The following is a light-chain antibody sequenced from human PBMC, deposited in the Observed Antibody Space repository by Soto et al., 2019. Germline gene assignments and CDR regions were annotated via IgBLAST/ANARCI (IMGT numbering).Light chain of an antibody. V-gene: IGLV1-51*01. CDR3: GTWDSSLSAVV. Sequence: QSVLTQPPSASGTPGQRITISCSGSSSNIGDNPVNWYQQLPGAAPKLLIYDNNKRPSGIPDRFSGSKSGTSATLGITGLQTGDEADYYCGTWDSSLSAVVFGGGTKLTVL. CDR1: SSNIGDNP. J-gene: IGLJ2*01. CDR2: DNN.